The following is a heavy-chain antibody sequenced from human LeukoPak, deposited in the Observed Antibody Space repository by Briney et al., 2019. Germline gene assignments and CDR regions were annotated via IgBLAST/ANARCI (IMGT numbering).Heavy chain of an antibody. Sequence: GESLRLSCELSGIPFIDAWMSWVRQAPGKGLEWVGRIKGTTADGTTAYAAPVKGRFLITRDDSQRMVHLQMDSLKIEDTAVYFCTWVDCSGGSCYFASWGQGTQVTVSS. CDR3: TWVDCSGGSCYFAS. CDR2: IKGTTADGTT. D-gene: IGHD2-15*01. J-gene: IGHJ4*02. CDR1: GIPFIDAW. V-gene: IGHV3-15*01.